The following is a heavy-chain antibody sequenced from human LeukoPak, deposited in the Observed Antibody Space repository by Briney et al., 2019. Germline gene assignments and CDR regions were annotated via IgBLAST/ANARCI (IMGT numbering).Heavy chain of an antibody. J-gene: IGHJ4*02. CDR3: AKGDRSSAAAGTGFDY. CDR1: GFTFTDYA. V-gene: IGHV3-23*01. CDR2: ISGRGDDT. D-gene: IGHD6-13*01. Sequence: PGGSLRLSCIASGFTFTDYAMSWVRQAPGKGLEWVSVISGRGDDTYYADSVKGRFTISRDDSKTTVYVQMNNLRAEDTAVYSCAKGDRSSAAAGTGFDYWGQGTRVTVSS.